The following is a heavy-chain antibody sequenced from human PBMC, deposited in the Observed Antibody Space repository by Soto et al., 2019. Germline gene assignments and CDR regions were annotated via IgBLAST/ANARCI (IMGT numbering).Heavy chain of an antibody. CDR2: ISSSGGST. CDR1: GFTFSSYA. D-gene: IGHD1-26*01. Sequence: GGSLRLSCAASGFTFSSYAVSWVRQAPGKGLEWVSSISSSGGSTYYADSVKGRFTISRDNSKNTLYLQMNSLRAEGTAVYYRARSGSYSWLPYWGQGTLVTVSS. V-gene: IGHV3-23*01. J-gene: IGHJ4*02. CDR3: ARSGSYSWLPY.